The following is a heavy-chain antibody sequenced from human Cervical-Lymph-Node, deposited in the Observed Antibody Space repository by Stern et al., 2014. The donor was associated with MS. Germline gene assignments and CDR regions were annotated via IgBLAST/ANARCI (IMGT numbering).Heavy chain of an antibody. CDR1: GFTFSSYA. J-gene: IGHJ4*02. CDR2: ISGSGGST. D-gene: IGHD6-13*01. CDR3: AKATSVAAAGTWFDY. Sequence: EVQLEESGGGLVQPGGSLRLSCAVSGFTFSSYAVGWVRQAPGKGLEWVSGISGSGGSTYYADSVKGRFTISRHNSKNTLYLQMNSLRAEDTAVYYCAKATSVAAAGTWFDYWGQGTLVTVSS. V-gene: IGHV3-23*04.